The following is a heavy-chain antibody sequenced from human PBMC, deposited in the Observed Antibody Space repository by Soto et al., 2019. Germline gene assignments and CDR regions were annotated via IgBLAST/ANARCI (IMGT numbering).Heavy chain of an antibody. D-gene: IGHD2-15*01. J-gene: IGHJ4*02. CDR3: ARDRACSGGFCFSGLFDF. Sequence: QVHLVESGGGVVQPGRSLRLSCAASGFTFNTYGMHWVRQAPGKGLEWVAVIWSDGSNKYYADSVKGRFTISRDISNKTLFLQMNKLRAEDAALYYCARDRACSGGFCFSGLFDFWGQGTLVTVSS. CDR1: GFTFNTYG. V-gene: IGHV3-33*01. CDR2: IWSDGSNK.